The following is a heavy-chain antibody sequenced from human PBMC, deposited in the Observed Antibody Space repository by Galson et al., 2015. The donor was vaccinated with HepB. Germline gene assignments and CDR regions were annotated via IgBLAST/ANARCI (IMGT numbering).Heavy chain of an antibody. CDR1: GGSISSYY. CDR2: IYYSGST. Sequence: QVQLQESGPGLVKPSETLSLTCTVSGGSISSYYWSWIRQPPGKGLEWIGYIYYSGSTNYNPSLKSRVTISVDTSKNQFSLKLSSVTAADTAVYYCARHLYGGYVDYWGQGTLVTVSS. CDR3: ARHLYGGYVDY. D-gene: IGHD4/OR15-4a*01. V-gene: IGHV4-59*08. J-gene: IGHJ4*02.